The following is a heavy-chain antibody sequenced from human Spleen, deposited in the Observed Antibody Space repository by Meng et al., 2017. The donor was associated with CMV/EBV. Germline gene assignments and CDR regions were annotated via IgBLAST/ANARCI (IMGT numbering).Heavy chain of an antibody. D-gene: IGHD5-24*01. J-gene: IGHJ4*02. CDR2: IYYSGST. CDR1: GGSVTSISYY. Sequence: SETLSLTCTVSGGSVTSISYYWNWIRQPPGKGLEWVAYIYYSGSTVYNPSLKSRVTMSVDTSKNQVSLKLRSVTAADTAVYFCARGEMATIGYWGQGTGVTVSS. CDR3: ARGEMATIGY. V-gene: IGHV4-61*01.